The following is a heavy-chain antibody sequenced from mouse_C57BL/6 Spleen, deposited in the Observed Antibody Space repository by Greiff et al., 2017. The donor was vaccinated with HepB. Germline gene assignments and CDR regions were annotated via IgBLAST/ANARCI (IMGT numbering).Heavy chain of an antibody. Sequence: EVKLVESGGGLVQSGRSLRLSCATSGFTFSDFYMEWVRQAPGKGLEWIAASRNKANDYTTEYSASVKGRFIVSRDTSQSILYLQMNALRAEDTAIYYCARDALMITTDWYFDVWGTGTTVTVSS. CDR2: SRNKANDYTT. CDR1: GFTFSDFY. J-gene: IGHJ1*03. CDR3: ARDALMITTDWYFDV. D-gene: IGHD2-4*01. V-gene: IGHV7-1*01.